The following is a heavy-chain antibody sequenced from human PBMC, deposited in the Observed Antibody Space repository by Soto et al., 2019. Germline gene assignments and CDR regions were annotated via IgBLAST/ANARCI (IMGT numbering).Heavy chain of an antibody. CDR2: IIPIFGTA. J-gene: IGHJ4*02. CDR3: ARYPTYGGNLIDY. D-gene: IGHD4-17*01. V-gene: IGHV1-69*13. CDR1: GGTFSSYA. Sequence: SVKVSCKASGGTFSSYAISWVRQAPGQGLEWMGGIIPIFGTANYAQKFQGRVTITADESTSTAYMELSSLRSEDTAVYYCARYPTYGGNLIDYWGQGTLVTGSS.